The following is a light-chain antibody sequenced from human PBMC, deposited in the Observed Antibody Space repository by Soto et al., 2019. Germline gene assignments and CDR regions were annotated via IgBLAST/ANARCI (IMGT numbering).Light chain of an antibody. CDR3: QQYNAYSPFT. J-gene: IGKJ2*01. Sequence: DIQMTQSPSTLSASVGDRVTITCRASQSVSSSLAWYQQKPGKAPRLLIYRASSLESGVPSRFSGSGSGTEFTLPISSLQPDDFATYYCQQYNAYSPFTFGQGTKLEI. CDR1: QSVSSS. V-gene: IGKV1-5*03. CDR2: RAS.